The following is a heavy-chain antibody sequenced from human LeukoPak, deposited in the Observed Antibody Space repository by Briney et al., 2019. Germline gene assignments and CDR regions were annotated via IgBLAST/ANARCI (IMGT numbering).Heavy chain of an antibody. Sequence: PSETLSLTCTVSGGSISSSSYYWGWLRQPPGKGLEWIGSIYYSGTTYYNPSFRSRVTISVDTSKNQFSLKLSSVTAADTAVYYCARVVLRVSSIAARPAGVLFDYWGQGTLVTVSS. CDR1: GGSISSSSYY. J-gene: IGHJ4*02. D-gene: IGHD6-6*01. V-gene: IGHV4-39*07. CDR3: ARVVLRVSSIAARPAGVLFDY. CDR2: IYYSGTT.